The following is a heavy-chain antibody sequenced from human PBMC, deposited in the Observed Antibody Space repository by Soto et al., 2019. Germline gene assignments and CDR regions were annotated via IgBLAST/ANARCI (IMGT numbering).Heavy chain of an antibody. Sequence: SETLSLTCTVSGGSISISSYYWGWIRRPPGKGLEWIGSIYYSGSTYYNPSLKSRVTISVDTSKNQFSLKLSSVTAADTAVYYCARQGRGITIFGVVITRLDMDVWGKGTTVTVSS. CDR2: IYYSGST. J-gene: IGHJ6*03. CDR1: GGSISISSYY. V-gene: IGHV4-39*01. D-gene: IGHD3-3*01. CDR3: ARQGRGITIFGVVITRLDMDV.